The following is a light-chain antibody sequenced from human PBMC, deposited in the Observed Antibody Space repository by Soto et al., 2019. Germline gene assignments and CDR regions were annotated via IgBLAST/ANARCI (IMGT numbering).Light chain of an antibody. V-gene: IGKV1-8*01. CDR1: QGISSY. CDR3: QQYGGSPALT. CDR2: GAS. J-gene: IGKJ4*01. Sequence: AIRMTQSPSSFSASTGDRVTITCRASQGISSYLAWYQQKPGQAPRLLIYGASTRATGIPDRFSGSGSGTDFTLTISRLEPEDFAVYYCQQYGGSPALTFGGGTKVDIK.